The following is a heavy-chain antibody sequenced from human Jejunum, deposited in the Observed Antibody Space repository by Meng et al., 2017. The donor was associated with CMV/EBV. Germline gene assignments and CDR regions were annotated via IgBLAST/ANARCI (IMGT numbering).Heavy chain of an antibody. Sequence: TYNMNWVRQAPGKGLEWVSYISSGSSTTYYADSVKGRIAISRDNAKNSLYLQMNSLRAEDTAIYYCARIGRIAVAGTSNYGMDVWGQGTTVTVSS. CDR3: ARIGRIAVAGTSNYGMDV. V-gene: IGHV3-48*04. D-gene: IGHD6-19*01. CDR1: TYN. J-gene: IGHJ6*02. CDR2: ISSGSSTT.